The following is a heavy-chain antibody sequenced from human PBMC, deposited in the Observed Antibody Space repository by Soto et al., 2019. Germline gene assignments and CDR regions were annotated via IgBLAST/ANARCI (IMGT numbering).Heavy chain of an antibody. CDR3: ARENHRSTMIDFDS. J-gene: IGHJ4*02. D-gene: IGHD3-22*01. V-gene: IGHV3-23*01. CDR1: GFTFSIYA. CDR2: IGSGDTT. Sequence: PVGSLRLSCAASGFTFSIYAMTWVRQAPGKGLEWVSLIGSGDTTYYADSVRARFTISRDNSKNTLYLQMNSLRAEDTAIYYCARENHRSTMIDFDSWGQGTLVTVSS.